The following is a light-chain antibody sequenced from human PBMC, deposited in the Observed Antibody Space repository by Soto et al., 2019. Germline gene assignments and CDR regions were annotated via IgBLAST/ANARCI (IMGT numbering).Light chain of an antibody. J-gene: IGKJ3*01. V-gene: IGKV1-9*01. CDR3: QQLDRYPIFT. CDR1: QGISTF. CDR2: AAS. Sequence: DIPLTRSPSFLSASVGDRVTITCRASQGISTFLAWYQQKPGKAPNLLIYAASTLQSGVPSRFSGSGSGTEFTLTISSLQPEDFATYYCQQLDRYPIFTFGPGTKVDIK.